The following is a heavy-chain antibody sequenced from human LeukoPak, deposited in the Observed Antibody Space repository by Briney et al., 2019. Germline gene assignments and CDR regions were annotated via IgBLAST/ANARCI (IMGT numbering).Heavy chain of an antibody. J-gene: IGHJ4*02. Sequence: GGSLRLSRAASGFTFSSYAMHWVRQAPGKGLEWVALISYDGSNKYYADSVKGRFTISRDNSKNTLYLQMNSLRAEDTAVYYCARECGGDCYYYFDYWGQGTLVTVSS. CDR3: ARECGGDCYYYFDY. CDR2: ISYDGSNK. CDR1: GFTFSSYA. D-gene: IGHD2-21*02. V-gene: IGHV3-30-3*01.